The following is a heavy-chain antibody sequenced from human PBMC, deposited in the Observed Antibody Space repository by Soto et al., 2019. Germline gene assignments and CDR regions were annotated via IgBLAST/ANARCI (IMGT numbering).Heavy chain of an antibody. CDR1: GGTFSTYA. D-gene: IGHD3-10*02. J-gene: IGHJ5*02. V-gene: IGHV1-69*06. CDR2: IIPLFGTA. CDR3: AVGSIFGEFRP. Sequence: SVKVSCKASGGTFSTYAISWVRQAPGQGLEWMGGIIPLFGTANSAPKFQGRVTITADTSTSTAYMELSSLRSEDTAVYYCAVGSIFGEFRPWGQGTLVTVSS.